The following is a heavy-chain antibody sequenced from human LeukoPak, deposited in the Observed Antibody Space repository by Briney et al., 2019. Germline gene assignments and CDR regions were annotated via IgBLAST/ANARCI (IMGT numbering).Heavy chain of an antibody. V-gene: IGHV1-2*02. CDR2: INRNSGGT. J-gene: IGHJ4*02. CDR3: ARTPIGYRAYYFDD. CDR1: GYTFTGYY. D-gene: IGHD5-18*01. Sequence: ASVKVSCKASGYTFTGYYMHWVRQAPGQGLEWMGWINRNSGGTNYAQTFQGRVTMTRDTSSNTVYLELSSLRSDDTALYYCARTPIGYRAYYFDDWGQGTLVTVSS.